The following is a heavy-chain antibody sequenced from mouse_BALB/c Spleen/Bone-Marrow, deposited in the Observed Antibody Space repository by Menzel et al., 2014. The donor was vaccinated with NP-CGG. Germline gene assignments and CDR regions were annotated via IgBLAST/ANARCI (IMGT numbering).Heavy chain of an antibody. J-gene: IGHJ2*01. Sequence: EVQLQESGGGLVQPGGSMKLSCVASGFTFSNYWMNWVRQSPEKGLEWVAEIRLKSNNYATHYAEAVKGRFTISRDDSKSSVYLQMNNLRAEDTGIYYCTRPYYGSSFDYWGQGTTLTVSS. V-gene: IGHV6-6*02. CDR2: IRLKSNNYAT. D-gene: IGHD1-1*01. CDR1: GFTFSNYW. CDR3: TRPYYGSSFDY.